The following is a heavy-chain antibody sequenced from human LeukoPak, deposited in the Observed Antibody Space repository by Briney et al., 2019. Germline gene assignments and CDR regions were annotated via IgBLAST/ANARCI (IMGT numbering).Heavy chain of an antibody. V-gene: IGHV4-39*02. CDR3: ARVSNWFDP. Sequence: PSETLSLTCTVSGGSISGSGYYWGWLRQPPGKGLEWIGSIYYSGSTYYNPSRKRRVTISVDTSKNHFSLRLTSVTAADTAVYFCARVSNWFDPWGQGTLVTVSS. CDR2: IYYSGST. CDR1: GGSISGSGYY. J-gene: IGHJ5*02.